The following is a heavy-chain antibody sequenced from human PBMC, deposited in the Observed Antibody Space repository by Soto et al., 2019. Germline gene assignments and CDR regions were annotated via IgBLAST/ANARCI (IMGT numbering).Heavy chain of an antibody. D-gene: IGHD2-15*01. V-gene: IGHV5-51*01. J-gene: IGHJ3*02. CDR1: GYSFTSYW. CDR3: ARRPLGYCSGGSCSIVDDAFDI. Sequence: GESLKISCKGSGYSFTSYWIGWVRQMPGKGLEWMGIIYPGDSDTRYSPACQGQVPISVQKSISTAYLQWSSLKASDTAMYYCARRPLGYCSGGSCSIVDDAFDIWGQGTMVTVSS. CDR2: IYPGDSDT.